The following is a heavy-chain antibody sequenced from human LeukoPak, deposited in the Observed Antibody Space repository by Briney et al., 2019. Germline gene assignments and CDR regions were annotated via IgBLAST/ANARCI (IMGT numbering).Heavy chain of an antibody. CDR1: GGTFSSYA. CDR3: ARVLRDILTGYQTPHYYYYYYMDV. Sequence: SVKVSCKASGGTFSSYAISWVRQAPGQGLEWMGGIIPIFGTANYAQKFQGRVTITADESTSTAYMELSSLRSEDTAVYYCARVLRDILTGYQTPHYYYYYYMDVWGKGTTVTISS. J-gene: IGHJ6*03. D-gene: IGHD3-9*01. V-gene: IGHV1-69*13. CDR2: IIPIFGTA.